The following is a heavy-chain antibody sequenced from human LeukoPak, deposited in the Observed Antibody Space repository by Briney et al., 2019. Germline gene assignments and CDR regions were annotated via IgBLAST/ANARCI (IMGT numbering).Heavy chain of an antibody. J-gene: IGHJ4*02. V-gene: IGHV3-11*06. Sequence: MAGGSLRLSCAASGFTFSDYYMSWIRQAPGKGLEWVSYISSSSSYTNYADSVKGRFTISRDNAKNSLYLQMNSLRAEDTAVYYCAGRYCSGGSCYFDYWGQGTLVTVSS. D-gene: IGHD2-15*01. CDR1: GFTFSDYY. CDR2: ISSSSSYT. CDR3: AGRYCSGGSCYFDY.